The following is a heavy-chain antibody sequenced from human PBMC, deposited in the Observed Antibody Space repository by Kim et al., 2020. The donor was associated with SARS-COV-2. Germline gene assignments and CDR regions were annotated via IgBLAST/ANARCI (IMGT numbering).Heavy chain of an antibody. CDR3: ARAAAFDI. V-gene: IGHV3-20*01. Sequence: GGSTGYADSVKGRFTISRDNAKNSLYLQMNSLRAEDTALYHCARAAAFDIWGQGTMVTVSS. J-gene: IGHJ3*02. CDR2: GGST.